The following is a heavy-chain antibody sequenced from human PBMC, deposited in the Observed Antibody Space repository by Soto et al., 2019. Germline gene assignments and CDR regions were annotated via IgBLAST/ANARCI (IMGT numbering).Heavy chain of an antibody. V-gene: IGHV4-34*01. CDR2: INHIRST. D-gene: IGHD3-22*01. Sequence: QVQLQHWGAGLLNPSDTLSLTCGVSGGTFSGYFWTGSRQPPGKGLECIGEINHIRSTNYNPSLRSRLNISIATYKNQFSMKLTSVTDADTALYFCARATQFYYDSSGYSKNFDFWLQGTLVTVSS. J-gene: IGHJ4*02. CDR3: ARATQFYYDSSGYSKNFDF. CDR1: GGTFSGYF.